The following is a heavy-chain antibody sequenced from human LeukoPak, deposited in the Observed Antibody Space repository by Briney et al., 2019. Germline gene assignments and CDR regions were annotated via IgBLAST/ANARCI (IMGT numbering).Heavy chain of an antibody. V-gene: IGHV4-59*02. CDR2: ISHSGNT. Sequence: SETLSLTCTVSGVSVSGYYWSWLRQPPGKGLEWIAYISHSGNTNYNPSLKSRVTISKDTSKNQFSLRLNSVTAADTAVYHCARGAGWYEYWGQGTLVTVSS. J-gene: IGHJ4*02. CDR1: GVSVSGYY. D-gene: IGHD6-19*01. CDR3: ARGAGWYEY.